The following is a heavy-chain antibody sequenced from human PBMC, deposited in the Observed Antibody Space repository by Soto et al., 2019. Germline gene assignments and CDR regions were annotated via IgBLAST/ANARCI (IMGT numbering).Heavy chain of an antibody. D-gene: IGHD3-3*01. CDR1: GYTFTSYD. CDR3: ARGLVEWYDFWSDYGMDV. CDR2: MNPNSGNT. J-gene: IGHJ6*02. V-gene: IGHV1-8*01. Sequence: ASVKVSCKASGYTFTSYDINWVRQATGQGLEWMGWMNPNSGNTGYAQKFQGRVTMTRNTSISTAYMELSSLRSEDTAVYYCARGLVEWYDFWSDYGMDVWGQGTTVTVSS.